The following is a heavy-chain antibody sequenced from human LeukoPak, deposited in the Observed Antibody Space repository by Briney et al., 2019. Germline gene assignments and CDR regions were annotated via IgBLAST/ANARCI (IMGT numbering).Heavy chain of an antibody. CDR1: GGSFSGYY. V-gene: IGHV4-34*01. CDR2: INHSGST. Sequence: SETLSLTCAVYGGSFSGYYWRWIRQPPGKGLEWIGEINHSGSTNYNPSLKSRVTISVDTSKNQFSLKLSSVTAADTAVYYCARGRKTIFGVVIISSYFDYWGQGTLVTVSS. CDR3: ARGRKTIFGVVIISSYFDY. D-gene: IGHD3-3*01. J-gene: IGHJ4*02.